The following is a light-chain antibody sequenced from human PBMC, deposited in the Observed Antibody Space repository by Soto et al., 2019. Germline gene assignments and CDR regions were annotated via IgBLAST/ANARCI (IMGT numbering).Light chain of an antibody. Sequence: DIQMTQSPSSLSASVGDRVTITCRASQSISSYLNWYQQKPGKAHKLLIYAASSLRSGVPSRFSGSGSGTDFTLTISSLHPEDFATYYCQQSYSTPVTFGGGTKVDIK. CDR2: AAS. CDR3: QQSYSTPVT. V-gene: IGKV1-39*01. CDR1: QSISSY. J-gene: IGKJ4*01.